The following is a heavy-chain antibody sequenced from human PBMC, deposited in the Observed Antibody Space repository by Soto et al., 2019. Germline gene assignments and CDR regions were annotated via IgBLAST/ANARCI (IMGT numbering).Heavy chain of an antibody. CDR2: IYPGDSDT. J-gene: IGHJ1*01. Sequence: GESLKISCKGSGYGFTSYWIGWVRQMPGKGLEWMGIIYPGDSDTRYSPSFQGQVTISADKSISTAYLQWSSLKASDTAMYYCARRGYYDSSGTKGYFQHWGQGTLVTVSS. CDR3: ARRGYYDSSGTKGYFQH. V-gene: IGHV5-51*01. CDR1: GYGFTSYW. D-gene: IGHD3-22*01.